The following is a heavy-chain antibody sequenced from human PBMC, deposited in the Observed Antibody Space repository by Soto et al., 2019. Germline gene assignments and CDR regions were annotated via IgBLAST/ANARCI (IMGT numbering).Heavy chain of an antibody. CDR3: ARDISITMVRGVRYYYYYMDV. Sequence: NPSETLSLTCTVSGGSISSGGYYWSWIRQHPGKGLEWIGYIYYSGSTYYNPSLKSRVTISVDTSKNQFSLKPSSVTAADTAVYYCARDISITMVRGVRYYYYYMDVWGKGTTVTVSS. CDR2: IYYSGST. J-gene: IGHJ6*03. V-gene: IGHV4-31*03. CDR1: GGSISSGGYY. D-gene: IGHD3-10*01.